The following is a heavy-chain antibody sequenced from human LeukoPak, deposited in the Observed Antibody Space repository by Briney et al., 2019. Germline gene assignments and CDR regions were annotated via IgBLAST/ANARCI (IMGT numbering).Heavy chain of an antibody. CDR2: IYYSGST. V-gene: IGHV4-39*07. Sequence: SETLSLTCTVSGVSISSSSYYWGWIRQPPGKGLEWIGSIYYSGSTYYNPSLKSRVTISVDTSKNQFSLKLSSVTAADTAVYYCARDLEWELLSYFAYWGQGTLVTVSS. CDR1: GVSISSSSYY. CDR3: ARDLEWELLSYFAY. J-gene: IGHJ4*02. D-gene: IGHD1-26*01.